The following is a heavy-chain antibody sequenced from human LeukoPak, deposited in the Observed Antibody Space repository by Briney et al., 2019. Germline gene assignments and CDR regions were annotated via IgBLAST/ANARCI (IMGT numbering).Heavy chain of an antibody. CDR2: IKSKTDGGTT. CDR1: GFTFSNAW. Sequence: PGGSLRLSCAASGFTFSNAWMSWVRQAPGKGLEWVGRIKSKTDGGTTDYAAPVKGRLTISRDDSKNTLYLQMNSLKTEDTAVYYCTTETEYYYDSSGYYQFDYWGQGTLVTVSS. V-gene: IGHV3-15*01. J-gene: IGHJ4*02. CDR3: TTETEYYYDSSGYYQFDY. D-gene: IGHD3-22*01.